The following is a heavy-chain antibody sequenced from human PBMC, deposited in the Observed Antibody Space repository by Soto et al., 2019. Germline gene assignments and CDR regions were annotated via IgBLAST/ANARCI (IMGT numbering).Heavy chain of an antibody. CDR2: ISSSSSYI. D-gene: IGHD6-13*01. V-gene: IGHV3-21*01. J-gene: IGHJ5*02. CDR3: ARDHIAAASWFDP. Sequence: PGGSLRLSCAASGFTFTSYSMNWVREAPGKGLEWVSSISSSSSYIYYADSVKGRFTISRDNAKNSLYLQMNSLRAEVKAVYYGARDHIAAASWFDPWGQGTLVTVSS. CDR1: GFTFTSYS.